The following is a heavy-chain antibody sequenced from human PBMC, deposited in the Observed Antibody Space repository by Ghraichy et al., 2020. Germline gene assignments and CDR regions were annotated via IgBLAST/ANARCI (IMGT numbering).Heavy chain of an antibody. CDR2: IDASGKT. V-gene: IGHV4-4*07. CDR3: ARDSGGNTPTTFDY. J-gene: IGHJ4*02. CDR1: GASMSSFF. D-gene: IGHD1-26*01. Sequence: SQTLSLTCSVSGASMSSFFWAWIRQPAGKGLEWIGRIDASGKTNHNPSLEGRLTMSIDTSTKHFYLRLTSVTAADTAVYYCARDSGGNTPTTFDYWGQGTLVTVS.